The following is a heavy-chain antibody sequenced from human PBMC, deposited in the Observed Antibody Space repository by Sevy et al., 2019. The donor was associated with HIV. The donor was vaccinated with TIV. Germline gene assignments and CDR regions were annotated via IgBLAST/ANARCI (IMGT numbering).Heavy chain of an antibody. CDR1: GFTFSSYG. J-gene: IGHJ4*02. CDR3: AREGIAVAGIGYYFDY. D-gene: IGHD6-19*01. Sequence: GGSLRLSCVASGFTFSSYGMHRVRQAPCKGLEWVAIIWYDGSNKKYADSVKGRFSISRDNSKNTLYLQMNSLRAEDTAVYYCAREGIAVAGIGYYFDYWGQGTLVTVSS. CDR2: IWYDGSNK. V-gene: IGHV3-33*01.